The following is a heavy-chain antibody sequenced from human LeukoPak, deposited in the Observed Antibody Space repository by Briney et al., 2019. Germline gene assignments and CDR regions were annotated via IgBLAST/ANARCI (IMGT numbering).Heavy chain of an antibody. CDR1: GFTFSSYA. V-gene: IGHV3-23*01. CDR3: AKASWVSTADAVL. D-gene: IGHD3-16*01. CDR2: LRGNGVA. J-gene: IGHJ4*02. Sequence: RGSLTLSCVASGFTFSSYAMSWVSETPARGLEWVSSLRGNGVAFYADSVKGRFTLSRDESRNTVYLQLNKLRVEDTAIYYCAKASWVSTADAVLWGQGTVVTVSS.